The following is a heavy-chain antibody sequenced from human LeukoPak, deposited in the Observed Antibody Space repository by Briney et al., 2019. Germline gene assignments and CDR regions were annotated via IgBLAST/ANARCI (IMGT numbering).Heavy chain of an antibody. D-gene: IGHD4-17*01. CDR1: GGSISSSSYY. Sequence: ASETLSLTCTVSGGSISSSSYYWGWIRQPPGKGLEWIGSIYYSGSTYYNPSLKSRVTISVDTSKNQFSLKLSSVTAADTAVYYCARDLYGDYLMYYFDYWGQGTLVTVSS. V-gene: IGHV4-39*07. CDR3: ARDLYGDYLMYYFDY. CDR2: IYYSGST. J-gene: IGHJ4*02.